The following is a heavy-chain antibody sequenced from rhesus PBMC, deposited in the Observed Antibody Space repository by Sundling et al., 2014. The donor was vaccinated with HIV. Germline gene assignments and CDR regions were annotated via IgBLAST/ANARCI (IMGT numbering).Heavy chain of an antibody. CDR1: GYSISSGYG. J-gene: IGHJ6*01. D-gene: IGHD2-2*01. Sequence: QVQLQESGPGLVKPSETLSLTCVVSGYSISSGYGWSWIRQPPGKGLEWIGYIGGSSGSTNYNPSLKSRVTISKDTSKNQFSLKLSSVTAADTAVYYCARDGCTSTTCYAPYYGLDSWGQGVVVTVSS. CDR2: IGGSSGST. CDR3: ARDGCTSTTCYAPYYGLDS. V-gene: IGHV4-127*01.